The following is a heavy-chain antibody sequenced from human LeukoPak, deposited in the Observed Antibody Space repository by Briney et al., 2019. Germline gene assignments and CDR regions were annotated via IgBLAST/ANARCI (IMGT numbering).Heavy chain of an antibody. J-gene: IGHJ4*02. V-gene: IGHV3-48*01. D-gene: IGHD5-18*01. Sequence: GGSLRLSCAASGFTFSSYNMNWVRQAPGKGLEWVSYISGGSTVIDYADSVRGRFTISRDNAKNSLHLQMNSLRGEDTAVYYCARTRGYNYGYSDDWGQGTLVTVSS. CDR1: GFTFSSYN. CDR2: ISGGSTVI. CDR3: ARTRGYNYGYSDD.